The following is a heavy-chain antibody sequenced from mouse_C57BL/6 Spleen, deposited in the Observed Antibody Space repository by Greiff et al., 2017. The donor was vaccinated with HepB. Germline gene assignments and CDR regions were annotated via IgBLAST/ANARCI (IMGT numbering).Heavy chain of an antibody. CDR1: GYSITSGYD. CDR2: ISYSGST. V-gene: IGHV3-1*01. CDR3: ANDGYYGGFAY. D-gene: IGHD2-3*01. Sequence: EVKLVESGPGMVKPSQSLSLTCTVTGYSITSGYDWHWIRHFPGNKLEWMGYISYSGSTNYNPSLKSRISITHDTSKNHFFLKLNSVTTEDTATYYCANDGYYGGFAYWGQGTLVTVSA. J-gene: IGHJ3*01.